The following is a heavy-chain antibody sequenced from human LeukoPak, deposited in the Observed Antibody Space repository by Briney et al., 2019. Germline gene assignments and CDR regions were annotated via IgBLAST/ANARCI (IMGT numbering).Heavy chain of an antibody. D-gene: IGHD6-19*01. Sequence: PGGSLRLSCAVSGFTFSSYWMHWVRQAPGKGLVWVSRINNDGGTTAYADSVKGRFTISRDNTKNTLYLQMNSLRAEDTAVYYCARTYSSFDYWGQGTLVTVSS. CDR1: GFTFSSYW. J-gene: IGHJ4*02. CDR3: ARTYSSFDY. V-gene: IGHV3-74*01. CDR2: INNDGGTT.